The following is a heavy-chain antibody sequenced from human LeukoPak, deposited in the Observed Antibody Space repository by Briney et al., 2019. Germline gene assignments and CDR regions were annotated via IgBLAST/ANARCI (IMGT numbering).Heavy chain of an antibody. CDR3: ARDSSGWYHWFDP. CDR1: GYSISSGYY. Sequence: KTSETLSLTCTVSGYSISSGYYWGWIRQPPGKGLEWIGSIYHSGSTYYNPSLKSRVTISVDTSKNQFSLKLTSVTAADTAVYYCARDSSGWYHWFDPWGQGTLVTVSS. V-gene: IGHV4-38-2*02. J-gene: IGHJ5*02. D-gene: IGHD6-19*01. CDR2: IYHSGST.